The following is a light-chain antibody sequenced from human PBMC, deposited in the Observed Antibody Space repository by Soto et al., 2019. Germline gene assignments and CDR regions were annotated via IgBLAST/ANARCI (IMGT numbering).Light chain of an antibody. J-gene: IGKJ1*01. CDR3: KQYNSYRK. CDR1: QNIDNK. Sequence: EIVMTQSPATLSVSPVERATLSCRSSQNIDNKLVWYQQKPGQVPRLLIYDASTRATGIPARFSGNGSGTDFTLTISSLQPDDFATYYCKQYNSYRKFGQGTKVDIK. V-gene: IGKV3-15*01. CDR2: DAS.